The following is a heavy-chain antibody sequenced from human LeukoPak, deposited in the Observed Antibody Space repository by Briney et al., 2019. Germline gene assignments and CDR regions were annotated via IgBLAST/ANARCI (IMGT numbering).Heavy chain of an antibody. V-gene: IGHV1-18*01. Sequence: ASVKVSCKASGYTFTSYGISWVRQAPGQGLEWMGWISAYNGNTNYAQKLQGRVTMTTDTPTSTAYMELRSLRSDDTAVYYCARVSGIYSNYLGWFDPWGQGTLVTVSS. J-gene: IGHJ5*02. CDR1: GYTFTSYG. CDR3: ARVSGIYSNYLGWFDP. CDR2: ISAYNGNT. D-gene: IGHD4-11*01.